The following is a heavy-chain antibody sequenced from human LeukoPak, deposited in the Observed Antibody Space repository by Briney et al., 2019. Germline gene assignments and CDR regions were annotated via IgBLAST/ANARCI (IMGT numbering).Heavy chain of an antibody. CDR3: ARVGRFGDDYFDY. CDR2: ISSSSSYI. Sequence: GGSLRLSCAASGFTFSSYAMSWVRQAPGKGLEWVSSISSSSSYIYYADSVKGRFTISRDNAKNSVYLQMNSLRGEDTAVYYCARVGRFGDDYFDYWGQGTLVTVSS. D-gene: IGHD1-26*01. J-gene: IGHJ4*02. CDR1: GFTFSSYA. V-gene: IGHV3-21*01.